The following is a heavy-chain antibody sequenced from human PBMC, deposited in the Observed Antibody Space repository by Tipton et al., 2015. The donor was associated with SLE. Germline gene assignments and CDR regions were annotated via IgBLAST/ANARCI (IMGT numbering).Heavy chain of an antibody. CDR3: ARSVRWYFDL. V-gene: IGHV3-48*01. D-gene: IGHD6-6*01. CDR1: GFTFNIYS. Sequence: GSLRLSCAASGFTFNIYSMNWVRQAPGKGLEGVSYMTSDVRTVHYSDSVKGRFTISRDNAKNSVYLEMNNLRAEDTAVYYCARSVRWYFDLWGRGTPVTVSS. CDR2: MTSDVRTV. J-gene: IGHJ2*01.